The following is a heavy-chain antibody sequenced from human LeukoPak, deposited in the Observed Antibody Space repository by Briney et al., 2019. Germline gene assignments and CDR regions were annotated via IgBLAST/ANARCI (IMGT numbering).Heavy chain of an antibody. J-gene: IGHJ4*02. D-gene: IGHD5-24*01. Sequence: GGSLRLSCAASGFSFSSYAMSWVRQAPGKGLEWVSSFSGSGGSTYYADSVKGRFTISRDNSKNTLYLQMISLRAEDTAVYYCAKSGYNRFDYWGQGTLVTVSS. V-gene: IGHV3-23*01. CDR1: GFSFSSYA. CDR3: AKSGYNRFDY. CDR2: FSGSGGST.